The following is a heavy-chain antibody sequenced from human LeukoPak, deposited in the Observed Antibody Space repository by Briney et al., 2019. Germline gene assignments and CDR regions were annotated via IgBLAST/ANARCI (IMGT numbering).Heavy chain of an antibody. Sequence: ASVKVSCKASGYTFTNYGITWVRQAPGQGLEWMGIVNPSGGSTSYAQKFQGRVTMTRDTSTSTVYMELSSLRSEDTAVYYCARDNGYSGSYYSVDYYYGMDVWGQGTTVTVSS. CDR3: ARDNGYSGSYYSVDYYYGMDV. V-gene: IGHV1-46*01. D-gene: IGHD1-26*01. CDR2: VNPSGGST. J-gene: IGHJ6*02. CDR1: GYTFTNYG.